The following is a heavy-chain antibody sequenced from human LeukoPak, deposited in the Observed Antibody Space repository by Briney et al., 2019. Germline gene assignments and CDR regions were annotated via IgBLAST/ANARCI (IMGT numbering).Heavy chain of an antibody. J-gene: IGHJ4*02. CDR3: ARDSLGIAAAASFDY. V-gene: IGHV4-39*01. Sequence: KPSETLSLTCTVSGGSISSSSYYWAWVRQPPGKGLEWIGSIYYSGSTYYNPSLKSRVTISVDTSKNQFSLKLSSVTAADTAVYYCARDSLGIAAAASFDYWGQGTLVTVSS. CDR2: IYYSGST. CDR1: GGSISSSSYY. D-gene: IGHD6-13*01.